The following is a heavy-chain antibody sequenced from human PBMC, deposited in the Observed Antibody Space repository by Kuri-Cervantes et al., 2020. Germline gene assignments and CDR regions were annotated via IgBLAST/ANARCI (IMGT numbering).Heavy chain of an antibody. D-gene: IGHD7-27*01. CDR2: IYYSGST. CDR1: GGSISSSSYY. V-gene: IGHV4-39*07. J-gene: IGHJ4*02. Sequence: SETLSLTCTVSGGSISSSSYYWGWIRQPPGKGLEWIGSIYYSGSTYYNPSLKSRVTMSIDTSKNQFSLKLSSVTAADTAVYYCVKNGGYYFDHWGQGTLVTVSS. CDR3: VKNGGYYFDH.